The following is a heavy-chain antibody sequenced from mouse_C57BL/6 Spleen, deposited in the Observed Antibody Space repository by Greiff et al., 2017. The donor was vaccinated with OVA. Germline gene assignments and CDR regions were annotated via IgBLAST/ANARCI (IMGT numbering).Heavy chain of an antibody. CDR3: ARKDDGSSRAMDY. V-gene: IGHV1-50*01. CDR2: IDPSDSYT. CDR1: GYTFTSYW. Sequence: QVQLQQPGAELVKPGASVKLSCKASGYTFTSYWMQWVKQRPGQGLEWIGEIDPSDSYTNYNQKFKGKATLTVDTSSSTAYMQLSSLTSEDSAVYYCARKDDGSSRAMDYWGQGTSVTVSS. D-gene: IGHD1-1*01. J-gene: IGHJ4*01.